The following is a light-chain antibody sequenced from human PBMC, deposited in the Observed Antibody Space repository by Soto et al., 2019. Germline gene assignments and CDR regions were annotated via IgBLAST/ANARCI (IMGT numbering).Light chain of an antibody. CDR2: AAS. V-gene: IGKV1-27*01. CDR1: QGIRNF. J-gene: IGKJ5*01. CDR3: QKYSSVIT. Sequence: DIQMTQSPSSLSASVGDRVTITCRASQGIRNFLAWYQQKPGKVPKLLISAASTLESGVPSRFSGSGSGTDYTLNIARLQPDDIDNYDCQKYSSVITFGKGTRLEIK.